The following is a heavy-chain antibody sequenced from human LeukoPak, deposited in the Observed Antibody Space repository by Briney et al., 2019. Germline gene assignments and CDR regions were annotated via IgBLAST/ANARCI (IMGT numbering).Heavy chain of an antibody. V-gene: IGHV3-9*01. CDR3: ARVGRGKGGAFDI. J-gene: IGHJ3*02. Sequence: GGSLRLSCAASGFSFDDYAMVWVRQAPARGLEWVLGISWNSGIIAYAASVKGRFTISRDNAKNSLYLQMNSLRAEDTAVYYCARVGRGKGGAFDIWGQGTMVTVSS. D-gene: IGHD4-23*01. CDR2: ISWNSGII. CDR1: GFSFDDYA.